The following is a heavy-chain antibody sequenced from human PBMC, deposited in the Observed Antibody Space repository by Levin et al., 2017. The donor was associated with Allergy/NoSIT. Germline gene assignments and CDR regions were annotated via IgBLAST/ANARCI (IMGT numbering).Heavy chain of an antibody. Sequence: GESLKISCAASGFTFSGHWMNWVRQAPGKGLEWVANIKQDGSEKYYVDSVKGRFTISRDNAKNSLYLQMNSLRAEDTAVYYCARDFGVTLWGQGTLVTVSS. J-gene: IGHJ4*02. CDR2: IKQDGSEK. V-gene: IGHV3-7*01. D-gene: IGHD2-21*02. CDR3: ARDFGVTL. CDR1: GFTFSGHW.